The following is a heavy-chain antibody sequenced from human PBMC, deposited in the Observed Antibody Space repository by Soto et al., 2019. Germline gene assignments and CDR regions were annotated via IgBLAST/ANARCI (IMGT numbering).Heavy chain of an antibody. CDR2: IIPIFGTA. V-gene: IGHV1-69*12. Sequence: QVQLVQSGAAVKKPGSSVKVSCKASGGTFSSYAISWVRQAPGQGLEWMGGIIPIFGTANYAQKFHGRVTITADESTSTAYMELSSLRSEDTAVYYCARTITPYYFDYWGQGTLVTVSS. D-gene: IGHD1-20*01. J-gene: IGHJ4*02. CDR1: GGTFSSYA. CDR3: ARTITPYYFDY.